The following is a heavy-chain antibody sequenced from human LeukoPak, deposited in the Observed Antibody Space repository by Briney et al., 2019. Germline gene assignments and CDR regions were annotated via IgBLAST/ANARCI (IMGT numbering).Heavy chain of an antibody. D-gene: IGHD3-22*01. CDR3: AKEEYYYDSSGYYSVFDY. J-gene: IGHJ4*02. CDR1: GFTFSSYA. Sequence: GGSLRLSCAASGFTFSSYAMSWVRQAPGKGLEWVSAISVSGGSTYYADSVKGRFTISRDNSKNTLYLQMNSLRAEDTAVYYCAKEEYYYDSSGYYSVFDYWGQGTLVTVSS. CDR2: ISVSGGST. V-gene: IGHV3-23*01.